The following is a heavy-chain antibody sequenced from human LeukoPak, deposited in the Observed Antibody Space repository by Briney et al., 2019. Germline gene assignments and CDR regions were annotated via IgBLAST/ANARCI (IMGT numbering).Heavy chain of an antibody. CDR3: ARDLELGGSGSYYNVGDY. V-gene: IGHV1-2*02. Sequence: ASVKVSCKASGYTFTGYYIHWVRQAPGQGLEWMGWINPNSGGTNYAQKFQGRVTMTRDTSISTAYMELSSLRSEDTAVYYCARDLELGGSGSYYNVGDYWGQGTLVTVSS. J-gene: IGHJ4*02. D-gene: IGHD3-10*01. CDR1: GYTFTGYY. CDR2: INPNSGGT.